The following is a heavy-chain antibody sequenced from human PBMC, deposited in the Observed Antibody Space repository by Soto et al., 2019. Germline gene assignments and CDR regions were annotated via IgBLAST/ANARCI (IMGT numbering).Heavy chain of an antibody. J-gene: IGHJ4*02. CDR2: IKQDGSEK. CDR1: GFTFSSYW. V-gene: IGHV3-7*03. D-gene: IGHD1-1*01. Sequence: GGSLRLSCAASGFTFSSYWMSWVRQAPGKGLEWVANIKQDGSEKYYVDSVKGRFTISKDNAKNSLYLQMNTLRADDTAIYYCAKDKPGTTSFDYWGQGTLVTVSS. CDR3: AKDKPGTTSFDY.